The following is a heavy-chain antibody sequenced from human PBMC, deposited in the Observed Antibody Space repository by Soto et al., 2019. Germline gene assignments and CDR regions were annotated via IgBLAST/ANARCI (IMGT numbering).Heavy chain of an antibody. Sequence: SVKVSCKASGGTFSSYAISWVRQAPGQGLEWMGGLIPILGTANYAQKFQGRVTITADESTSTAYMELSSLRSEDTAVYYCASSIVGAISAWFDPWGQGTLVTVCS. CDR1: GGTFSSYA. CDR3: ASSIVGAISAWFDP. V-gene: IGHV1-69*13. CDR2: LIPILGTA. J-gene: IGHJ5*02. D-gene: IGHD1-26*01.